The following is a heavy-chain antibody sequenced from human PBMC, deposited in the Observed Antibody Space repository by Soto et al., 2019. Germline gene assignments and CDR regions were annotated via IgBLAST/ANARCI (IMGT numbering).Heavy chain of an antibody. V-gene: IGHV4-31*03. J-gene: IGHJ5*02. D-gene: IGHD2-2*03. CDR3: ARESRGYCSSTSCYGNWFDP. CDR2: IYYSGST. CDR1: GGSISSGGYY. Sequence: SETLSLTCTVSGGSISSGGYYWSWIRQHPGKGLEWIGYIYYSGSTYYNPSLKSRVTISVDTSKNQFSLKLSSVTAADTAVYYCARESRGYCSSTSCYGNWFDPWGQGTLVTVAS.